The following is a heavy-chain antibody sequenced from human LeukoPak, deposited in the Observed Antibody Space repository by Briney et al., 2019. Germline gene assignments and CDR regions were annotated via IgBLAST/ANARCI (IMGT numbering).Heavy chain of an antibody. CDR3: ARVAARAYYYYYDMDL. CDR2: INSDGSST. Sequence: SGGSLRLSCAASGFTFNTYWMYWVRQAPGKGLVWVSRINSDGSSTTYADSVKGRFTISRDNAKNTLYLQMNSLRAEDTAVYYCARVAARAYYYYYDMDLWGQGTTDTVSS. D-gene: IGHD6-6*01. J-gene: IGHJ6*02. CDR1: GFTFNTYW. V-gene: IGHV3-74*01.